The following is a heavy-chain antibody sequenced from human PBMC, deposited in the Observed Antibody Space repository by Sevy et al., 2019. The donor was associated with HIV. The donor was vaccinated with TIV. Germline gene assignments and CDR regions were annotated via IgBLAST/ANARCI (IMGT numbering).Heavy chain of an antibody. CDR1: GFTFSSYA. CDR3: ARGLDGYDFWSGYYTGSGAYADY. Sequence: GGSLRLSCAASGFTFSSYAVHWVRQAPGKGLEWVAVISYDGSNKYYADSVKGRFTISRDNSKNTLYLQMNSLRAEDTAVYYCARGLDGYDFWSGYYTGSGAYADYWGQGTLVTVSS. V-gene: IGHV3-30-3*01. D-gene: IGHD3-3*01. J-gene: IGHJ4*02. CDR2: ISYDGSNK.